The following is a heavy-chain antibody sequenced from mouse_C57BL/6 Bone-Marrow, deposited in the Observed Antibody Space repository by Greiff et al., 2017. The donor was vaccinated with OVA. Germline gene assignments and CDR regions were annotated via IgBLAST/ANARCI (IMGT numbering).Heavy chain of an antibody. CDR2: IRNKANGYTT. V-gene: IGHV7-4*01. J-gene: IGHJ2*01. Sequence: EVQGVESGGGLVQPGASLRLSCAASGFTFTDYYMSWVRQPPGKAPEWLALIRNKANGYTTEYTASVKGRFTTSSANPQNFLYLQMNTQRAEDSATYSCVTARLDVGDYWGQGTTLTVSS. CDR1: GFTFTDYY. CDR3: VTARLDVGDY.